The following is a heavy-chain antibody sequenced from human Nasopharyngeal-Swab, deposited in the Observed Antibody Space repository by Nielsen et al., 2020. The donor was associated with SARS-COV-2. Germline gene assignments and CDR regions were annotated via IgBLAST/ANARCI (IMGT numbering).Heavy chain of an antibody. J-gene: IGHJ6*02. CDR3: ARYRQYRGYYYYGMDV. D-gene: IGHD6-13*01. V-gene: IGHV4-34*01. Sequence: SETLSPTCAVYGGSFSGYFWSWIRQPPGKGLEWIGEINHSGSTNYNPSLKSRVTISVDTSKNQFSLKLSSVTAVDTAAYYCARYRQYRGYYYYGMDVWGQGTTVTVSS. CDR1: GGSFSGYF. CDR2: INHSGST.